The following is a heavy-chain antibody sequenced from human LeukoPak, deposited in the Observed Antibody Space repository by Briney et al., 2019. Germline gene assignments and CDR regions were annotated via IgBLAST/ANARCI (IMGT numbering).Heavy chain of an antibody. J-gene: IGHJ5*02. CDR2: ISVSGDDT. D-gene: IGHD1-1*01. CDR1: EFTFSSYP. Sequence: GGSLTLSCVGSEFTFSSYPMTWVRQAPGKGLEWVSAISVSGDDTYYADSVKGRFTISRDNSKNTLYLQMNSLRAGDTAVYYCAKYKVAVPGAFDHWGQGTLVTVSS. CDR3: AKYKVAVPGAFDH. V-gene: IGHV3-23*01.